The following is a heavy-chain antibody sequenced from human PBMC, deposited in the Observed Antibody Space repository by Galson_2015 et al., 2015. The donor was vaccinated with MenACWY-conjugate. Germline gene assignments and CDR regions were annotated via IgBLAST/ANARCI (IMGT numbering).Heavy chain of an antibody. CDR1: GASISSYY. D-gene: IGHD5-18*01. Sequence: SETLSLTCTVSGASISSYYRSWIRQPPGKGLEWMGYIHNSGSTDYNPSLKGRVTISVDTSNNQFSLKVTSVTAADTAVYYCAGGYSYAFDHWGQGTLVTVSS. CDR3: AGGYSYAFDH. V-gene: IGHV4-59*01. J-gene: IGHJ4*02. CDR2: IHNSGST.